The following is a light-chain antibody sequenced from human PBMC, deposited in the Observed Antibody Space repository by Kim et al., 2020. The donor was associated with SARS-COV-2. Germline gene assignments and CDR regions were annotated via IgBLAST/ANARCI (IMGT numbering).Light chain of an antibody. CDR2: DAS. CDR1: QSVRTY. J-gene: IGKJ5*01. CDR3: QQRGNWPT. V-gene: IGKV3-11*01. Sequence: PGERATLSCRASQSVRTYLAWYQQKSGQAPRLLIYDASNRATGIPARFSGSGSGTDFTLTISSLEPEHFAVYYCQQRGNWPTFGQGTRLEIK.